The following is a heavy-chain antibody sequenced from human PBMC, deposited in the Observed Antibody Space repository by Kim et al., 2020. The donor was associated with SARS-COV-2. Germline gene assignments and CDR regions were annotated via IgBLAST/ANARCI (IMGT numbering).Heavy chain of an antibody. Sequence: GGSLRLSCAASGFTFSSYWMSWVRQAPGKGLEWVANIKQDGSEKYYVDSVKGRFTISRDNAKNSLYLQMNSLRAEDTAVYYCARAQGGGRYDPPNYWGQGTLVTVSS. CDR2: IKQDGSEK. D-gene: IGHD3-16*01. J-gene: IGHJ4*02. V-gene: IGHV3-7*04. CDR3: ARAQGGGRYDPPNY. CDR1: GFTFSSYW.